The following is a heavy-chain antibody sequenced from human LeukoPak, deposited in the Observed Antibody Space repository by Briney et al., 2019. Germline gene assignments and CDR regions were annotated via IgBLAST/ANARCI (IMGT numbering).Heavy chain of an antibody. CDR1: GYTFTSYD. CDR2: MNPNSGNT. V-gene: IGHV1-8*01. Sequence: SVKVSCKASGYTFTSYDINWVRQATGQGLEWMGWMNPNSGNTGCAQKFQGRVTMTRNTSISTAYMELSSLRSEDTAVYYCTTDFVYSSSWYYYMDVWGKGTTVTVSS. J-gene: IGHJ6*03. CDR3: TTDFVYSSSWYYYMDV. D-gene: IGHD6-13*01.